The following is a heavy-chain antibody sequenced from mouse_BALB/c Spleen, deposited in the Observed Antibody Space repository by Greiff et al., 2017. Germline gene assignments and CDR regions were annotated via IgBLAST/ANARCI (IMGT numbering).Heavy chain of an antibody. D-gene: IGHD2-1*01. CDR3: NADGNYDAMDY. CDR1: GFNIKDYY. V-gene: IGHV14-4*02. CDR2: IDPENGDT. J-gene: IGHJ4*01. Sequence: EVQLQQSGAELVRSGASVKLSCTASGFNIKDYYMHWVKQRPEQGLEWIGWIDPENGDTEYAPKFQGKATMTADTSSNTAYLQLSSLTSEDTAVYYCNADGNYDAMDYWGQGTSVTVSS.